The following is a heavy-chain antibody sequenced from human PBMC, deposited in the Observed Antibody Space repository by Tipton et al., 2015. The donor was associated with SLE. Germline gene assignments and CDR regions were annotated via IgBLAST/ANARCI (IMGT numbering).Heavy chain of an antibody. CDR2: IYTSGST. Sequence: TLSLTCTVSGGSISSGSYYWSWIRQPAGKGLEWIGYIYTSGSTNYNPSLKSRVTISVDTSKNQFSLKLSSVTAADTAVYYCARDLGSGGAFDIWGQGTMVTVSS. J-gene: IGHJ3*02. CDR1: GGSISSGSYY. V-gene: IGHV4-61*09. D-gene: IGHD1-26*01. CDR3: ARDLGSGGAFDI.